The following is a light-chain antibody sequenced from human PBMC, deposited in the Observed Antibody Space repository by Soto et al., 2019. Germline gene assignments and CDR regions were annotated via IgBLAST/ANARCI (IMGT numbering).Light chain of an antibody. Sequence: QSVLTQPASVSGSPGQSITISCAGTGSDVGAYNLVSWYQQHPGKAPKLIICDVTTRPSGVPDRFSGSKSANTASLTVSGLQAEDEADYYCSSYAGTHIVFGTGTRSPS. CDR2: DVT. CDR1: GSDVGAYNL. V-gene: IGLV2-8*01. CDR3: SSYAGTHIV. J-gene: IGLJ1*01.